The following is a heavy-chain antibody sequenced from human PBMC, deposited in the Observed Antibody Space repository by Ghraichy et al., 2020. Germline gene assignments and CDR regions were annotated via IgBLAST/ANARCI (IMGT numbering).Heavy chain of an antibody. D-gene: IGHD2-2*01. CDR3: ARRGPAAIYYYYYMDV. V-gene: IGHV1-8*01. Sequence: ASVKVSCKASGYTFTSYDINWVRQATGQGLEWMGWMNPNSGNTGYAQKFQGRVTMTRNTSISTAYMELSSLRSEDTAVYYCARRGPAAIYYYYYMDVWGKGTTVTVSS. J-gene: IGHJ6*03. CDR2: MNPNSGNT. CDR1: GYTFTSYD.